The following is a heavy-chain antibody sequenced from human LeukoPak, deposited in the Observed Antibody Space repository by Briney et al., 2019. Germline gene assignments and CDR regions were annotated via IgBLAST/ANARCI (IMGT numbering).Heavy chain of an antibody. V-gene: IGHV5-51*01. Sequence: GESLKISCKGSGYSFTSYWIGWGRQMPGKGLEWMGIIYPGDSDTRYSPSFQGQVTISADKSLSTAYLQWSSLKASDNGMYYCARRRYSYGYHHAFHIWGQGTMVSVSS. CDR2: IYPGDSDT. CDR3: ARRRYSYGYHHAFHI. CDR1: GYSFTSYW. D-gene: IGHD5-18*01. J-gene: IGHJ3*02.